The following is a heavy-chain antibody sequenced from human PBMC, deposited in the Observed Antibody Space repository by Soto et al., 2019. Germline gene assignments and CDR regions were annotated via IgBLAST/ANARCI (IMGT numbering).Heavy chain of an antibody. J-gene: IGHJ4*02. CDR1: GFTFDDYA. D-gene: IGHD2-15*01. CDR3: AKGLKWHPEGYFDY. Sequence: EVQLVESGGGLVQPGRSLRLSCAASGFTFDDYAMHWVRQAPGKGLEWVSSISWNSGSIAYADSVKGRFTIARDNAKYSQYLQMNRLRAEDTSWYYCAKGLKWHPEGYFDYRGQGTLVSVSS. CDR2: ISWNSGSI. V-gene: IGHV3-9*01.